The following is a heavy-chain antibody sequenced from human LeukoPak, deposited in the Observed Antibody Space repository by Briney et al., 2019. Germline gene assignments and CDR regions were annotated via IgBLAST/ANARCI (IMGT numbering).Heavy chain of an antibody. V-gene: IGHV3-23*01. D-gene: IGHD6-6*01. J-gene: IGHJ4*02. CDR1: GGTFSSYA. CDR3: ARTSSHFDY. CDR2: IGGSGAGT. Sequence: GGSLRLSCAASGGTFSSYARSRVRQAPGKGLEWVASIGGSGAGTYYADTVKGRFTISSDNSKNTLYLQMDRMRAEDTAIYFCARTSSHFDYWGQGTLVTVSS.